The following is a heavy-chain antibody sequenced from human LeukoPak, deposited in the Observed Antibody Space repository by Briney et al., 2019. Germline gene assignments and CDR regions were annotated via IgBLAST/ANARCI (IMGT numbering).Heavy chain of an antibody. J-gene: IGHJ4*02. CDR3: AGDKTTGGWYEFDY. D-gene: IGHD6-19*01. CDR2: ISNDGDT. V-gene: IGHV3-53*01. Sequence: GRSLRLSCAASGFTVSSNYMSWVRQGPGKGLECVPVISNDGDTYYADSVKGRFTISRDTSKNTVSLQMNSLRAEDTAVYYCAGDKTTGGWYEFDYWGQGTLVTVSS. CDR1: GFTVSSNY.